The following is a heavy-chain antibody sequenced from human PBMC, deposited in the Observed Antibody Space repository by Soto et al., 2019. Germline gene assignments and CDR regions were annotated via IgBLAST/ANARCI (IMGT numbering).Heavy chain of an antibody. CDR1: GLTFSRYT. CDR2: ISYDGNNK. Sequence: QVQLVESGGGVGQPGRSLRLSCAASGLTFSRYTMHWVRQAPGKGLEWVAVISYDGNNKYYADSVKGRFTISRDNSKNTLSLQMNSLRPEDPAVYYCARFRSERPFDYWGQGTLVTVSS. CDR3: ARFRSERPFDY. J-gene: IGHJ4*02. V-gene: IGHV3-30-3*01.